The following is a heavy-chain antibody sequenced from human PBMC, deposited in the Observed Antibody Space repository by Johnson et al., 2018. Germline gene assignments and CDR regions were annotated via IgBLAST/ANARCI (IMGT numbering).Heavy chain of an antibody. V-gene: IGHV4-59*01. D-gene: IGHD2/OR15-2a*01. J-gene: IGHJ1*01. CDR3: ARGNRDFQH. Sequence: QVQLVESGPGLVKPSETXSLTCTVSGGSISSYYWSWIRQPPGKGLEWIGYIYYSGSTNYNPALKRRVTISVDTSKNQFSLKLSSVTAADPAVDYCARGNRDFQHGGQGTLVTVSS. CDR2: IYYSGST. CDR1: GGSISSYY.